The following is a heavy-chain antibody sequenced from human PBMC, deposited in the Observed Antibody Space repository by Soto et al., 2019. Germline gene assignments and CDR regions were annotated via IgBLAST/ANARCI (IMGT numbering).Heavy chain of an antibody. J-gene: IGHJ6*02. D-gene: IGHD3-10*01. CDR3: ARSQRVRGFYYYYGMEV. CDR2: INHSGST. CDR1: GGSFSGYY. Sequence: SETLSLTCAVYGGSFSGYYWSWIRQPPGKGLEWIGEINHSGSTNYNPSLKSRVTISVDTSKNQFSLKLSSVTAADTAVYYCARSQRVRGFYYYYGMEVWGQGTTVTV. V-gene: IGHV4-34*01.